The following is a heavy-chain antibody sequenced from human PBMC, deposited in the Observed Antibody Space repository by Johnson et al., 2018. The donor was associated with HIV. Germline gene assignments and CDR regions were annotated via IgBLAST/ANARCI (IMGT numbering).Heavy chain of an antibody. CDR2: IYSGCST. CDR1: GFTVSSNY. Sequence: MLLVESGGGVVQPGGSLRLSCAASGFTVSSNYMSWVRQAPGKGLEWVSVIYSGCSTYYADSVKGRFTISRDNSKNTLYLQMNSLRAEGPAVYYCARDRAAAGPDAFDIWGQGTMVTVSS. CDR3: ARDRAAAGPDAFDI. V-gene: IGHV3-53*01. D-gene: IGHD6-13*01. J-gene: IGHJ3*02.